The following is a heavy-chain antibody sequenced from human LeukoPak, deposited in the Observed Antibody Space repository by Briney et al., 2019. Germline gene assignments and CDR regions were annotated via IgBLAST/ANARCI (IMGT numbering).Heavy chain of an antibody. Sequence: GGSLRLSCAASGSTFSSYAMSWVRQAPGKGLEWVSAISGSGGSTYYADSVKGRFTISRDNSKNTLYLQMNSLRAEDTAVYYCAKVLSGNLWFGELWGFYFDYWGQGTLVTVSS. D-gene: IGHD3-10*01. V-gene: IGHV3-23*01. J-gene: IGHJ4*02. CDR1: GSTFSSYA. CDR3: AKVLSGNLWFGELWGFYFDY. CDR2: ISGSGGST.